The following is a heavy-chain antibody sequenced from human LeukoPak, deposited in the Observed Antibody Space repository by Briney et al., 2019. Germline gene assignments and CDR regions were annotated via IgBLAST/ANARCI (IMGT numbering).Heavy chain of an antibody. CDR2: ISYDGSNK. Sequence: PGGSLRLSCAASGFTFSSYAMHLVRQAPGKGLEWVAVISYDGSNKYYADSVKGRFTISRDNSKNTLYLQMNSLRAEDTAVYYCARDESMSSGWYYFDYWGQGTLVTVSS. J-gene: IGHJ4*02. V-gene: IGHV3-30-3*01. CDR3: ARDESMSSGWYYFDY. CDR1: GFTFSSYA. D-gene: IGHD6-19*01.